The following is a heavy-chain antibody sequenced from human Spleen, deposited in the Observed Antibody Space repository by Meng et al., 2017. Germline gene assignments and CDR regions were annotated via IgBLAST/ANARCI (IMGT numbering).Heavy chain of an antibody. CDR1: GYTFTSYA. J-gene: IGHJ4*02. D-gene: IGHD2-15*01. V-gene: IGHV7-4-1*02. CDR3: ARDTVGYCRGGSCPYFDY. CDR2: INTNTGNP. Sequence: ASVKVSCKASGYTFTSYAMNWVRQAPGQGLEWMGWINTNTGNPTYAQGFTGRFVFSLDTSVSTEYLQISRLKAEDTAVYYCARDTVGYCRGGSCPYFDYWGQGTLVTVSS.